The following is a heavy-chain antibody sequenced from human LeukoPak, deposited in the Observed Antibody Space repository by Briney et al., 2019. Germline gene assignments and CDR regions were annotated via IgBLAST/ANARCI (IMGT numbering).Heavy chain of an antibody. CDR3: AKDRQVQWLVQDYFGY. D-gene: IGHD6-19*01. J-gene: IGHJ4*02. CDR2: ISYDGSNK. CDR1: GFTFSSYG. V-gene: IGHV3-30*18. Sequence: GGSLRLSCAASGFTFSSYGMHWVRQAPGKGLEWVAVISYDGSNKYYADSVKGRFTISRDNSKNTLYLQMNSLRAEDTAVYYCAKDRQVQWLVQDYFGYWGQGTLVTVSS.